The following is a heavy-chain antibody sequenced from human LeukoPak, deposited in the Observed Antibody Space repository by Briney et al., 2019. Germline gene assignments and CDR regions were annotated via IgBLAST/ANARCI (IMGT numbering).Heavy chain of an antibody. J-gene: IGHJ4*02. CDR2: IHTSGST. V-gene: IGHV4-4*07. CDR1: GGSTSNYF. D-gene: IGHD3-3*01. CDR3: ARDPEGHGYYFDY. Sequence: PSETLSLTCTVSGGSTSNYFCTWLRQSAGKGLEWIGRIHTSGSTNYNPSLKSRVSMSVDTSKNQFSLKLSSVTAADTAVYYCARDPEGHGYYFDYWGQGALVTVSS.